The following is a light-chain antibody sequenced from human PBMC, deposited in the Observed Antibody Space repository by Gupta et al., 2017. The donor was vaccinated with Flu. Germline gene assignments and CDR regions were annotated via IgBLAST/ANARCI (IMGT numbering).Light chain of an antibody. V-gene: IGKV2-28*01. CDR2: LGS. J-gene: IGKJ4*01. CDR3: MQALQLPLT. Sequence: VITQGPPSLPVTRGEPASISCRSSQSLLHRNGHNYLHWYLRKRGQSPQLLIYLGSERASRGADRFSATGSGTXFTLTIXRVEADDVGVYYCMQALQLPLTFGXGTKVQIK. CDR1: QSLLHRNGHNY.